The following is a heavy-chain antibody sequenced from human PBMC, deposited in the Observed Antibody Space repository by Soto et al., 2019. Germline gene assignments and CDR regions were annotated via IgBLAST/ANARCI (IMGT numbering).Heavy chain of an antibody. V-gene: IGHV3-49*04. CDR3: FRDGDFYGLDV. D-gene: IGHD3-3*01. CDR1: GFTSDDYDYA. CDR2: IRGSTYGGTT. Sequence: GGSLRLSCTFSGFTSDDYDYALTWVRQAPGKGLQWLGLIRGSTYGGTTEYAASVKGRFTISRDDSKGITYLQMNSLKTEDTAVYYCFRDGDFYGLDVWGQGTTVTVSS. J-gene: IGHJ6*02.